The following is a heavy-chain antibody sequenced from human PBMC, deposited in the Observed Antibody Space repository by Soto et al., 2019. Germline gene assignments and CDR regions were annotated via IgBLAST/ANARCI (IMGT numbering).Heavy chain of an antibody. D-gene: IGHD4-4*01. CDR1: GFTFSSYA. CDR2: ISYDGSNK. CDR3: ARELHPFYYYGMDV. J-gene: IGHJ6*02. Sequence: VQLVETGGGVVQPGRSLRLSCAASGFTFSSYAMHWVRQAPGKGLEWVAVISYDGSNKYYADSVKGRFTISRDNSKNTLYLQMNSLRAEDTAVYYCARELHPFYYYGMDVWGQGTTVTVSS. V-gene: IGHV3-30-3*01.